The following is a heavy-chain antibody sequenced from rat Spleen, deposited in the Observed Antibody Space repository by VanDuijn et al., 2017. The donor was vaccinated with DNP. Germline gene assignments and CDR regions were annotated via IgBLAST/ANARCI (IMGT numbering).Heavy chain of an antibody. Sequence: EVQLVESGGGLVQPGRSMKLSCVVSGFTFSKYAMAWVCQAPTKGLEWVATISYDGSSTYYRDSVKGRFTISRDNAKSTLYLQMNSLRSEDTATYYCARLDYWGQGVMVTVSS. V-gene: IGHV5-29*01. J-gene: IGHJ2*01. CDR3: ARLDY. CDR1: GFTFSKYA. CDR2: ISYDGSST.